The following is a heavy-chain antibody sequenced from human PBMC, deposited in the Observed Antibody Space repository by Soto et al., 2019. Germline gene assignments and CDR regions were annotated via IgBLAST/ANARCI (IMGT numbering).Heavy chain of an antibody. CDR2: IYHSGST. J-gene: IGHJ3*01. CDR1: GGFISSSNCY. D-gene: IGHD6-13*01. Sequence: QLQLQESGPGLVKPSETLSLTCTVSGGFISSSNCYWGWIRQPPGKGLEWIGSIYHSGSTYYNPSLKSRVTISVDTYKNQFSLKVNSVPAADTAVYYCARPVGVEQQLVHDAFDLWGQGTMVAVSS. CDR3: ARPVGVEQQLVHDAFDL. V-gene: IGHV4-39*01.